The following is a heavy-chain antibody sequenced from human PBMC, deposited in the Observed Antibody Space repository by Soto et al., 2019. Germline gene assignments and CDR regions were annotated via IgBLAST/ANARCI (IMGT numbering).Heavy chain of an antibody. V-gene: IGHV3-33*01. CDR2: IWYDGSNK. D-gene: IGHD3-22*01. CDR3: ARDSLPQTYYYDSSLQTQGY. J-gene: IGHJ4*02. Sequence: PGGSLRLSCAASGFTFSSYGMHWVRQAPGKGLEWVAVIWYDGSNKYYADSVKGRFTISRDNSKNTLYLQMNSLRAEDTAVYYCARDSLPQTYYYDSSLQTQGYWGQGTLVTVSS. CDR1: GFTFSSYG.